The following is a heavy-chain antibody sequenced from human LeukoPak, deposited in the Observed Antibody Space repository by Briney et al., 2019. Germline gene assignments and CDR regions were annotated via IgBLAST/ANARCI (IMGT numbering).Heavy chain of an antibody. CDR3: AKEGAYSSGWYGQYYFDY. V-gene: IGHV3-23*01. CDR2: MSGSGGNT. CDR1: GFTFSSYA. Sequence: GGSLRLSCAASGFTFSSYAMSWVRQAPGKGLEWVSAMSGSGGNTYYADSVKGRFTISRDNSENTLYLQMNSLRAEDTAVYYCAKEGAYSSGWYGQYYFDYWGQGTLVTVSS. J-gene: IGHJ4*02. D-gene: IGHD6-19*01.